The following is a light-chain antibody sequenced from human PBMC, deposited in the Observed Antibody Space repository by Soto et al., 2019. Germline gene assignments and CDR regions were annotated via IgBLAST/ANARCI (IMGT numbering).Light chain of an antibody. CDR2: DAS. V-gene: IGKV3-11*01. CDR3: QQRSNWIT. J-gene: IGKJ5*01. Sequence: EIVLTQSPATLSLSPGGRATLSFSASQSVSSFLAWYQQKPGQAPRLLIYDASNRATGIPARFSGSGSGTDFTLTIRSLEPEDFAVYYCQQRSNWITFGQGTRLEIK. CDR1: QSVSSF.